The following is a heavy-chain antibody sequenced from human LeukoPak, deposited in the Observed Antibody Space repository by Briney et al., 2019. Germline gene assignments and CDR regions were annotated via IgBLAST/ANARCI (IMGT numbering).Heavy chain of an antibody. CDR3: ARDTPRKSYYYYGMDV. J-gene: IGHJ6*02. CDR1: GFTVSSNY. Sequence: GGSLRLSCAASGFTVSSNYMSWVRQAPGKGLEWVSVIYSGGSTYYADSVKRRFTISRDNSKNTLYLQMNSLRAEDTAVYYCARDTPRKSYYYYGMDVWGQGTTVTVSS. D-gene: IGHD2-15*01. CDR2: IYSGGST. V-gene: IGHV3-66*01.